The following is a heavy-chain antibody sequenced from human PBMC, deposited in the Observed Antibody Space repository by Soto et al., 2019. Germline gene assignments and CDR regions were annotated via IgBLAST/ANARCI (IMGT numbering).Heavy chain of an antibody. J-gene: IGHJ4*02. Sequence: GGSLRLSCAASGFTFSSYAMSWVRQAPGKGLEWVSAISGSGGSTYYADSVKGRFTISRDNPKNTLYLQMNSLRAEDTAVYYCAKDPHYDFWSGYSPAFDYWGQGTLVTVSS. CDR3: AKDPHYDFWSGYSPAFDY. CDR1: GFTFSSYA. D-gene: IGHD3-3*01. CDR2: ISGSGGST. V-gene: IGHV3-23*01.